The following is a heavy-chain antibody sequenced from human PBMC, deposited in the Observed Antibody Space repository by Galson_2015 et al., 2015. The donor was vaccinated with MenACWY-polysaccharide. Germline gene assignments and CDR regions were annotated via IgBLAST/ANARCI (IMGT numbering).Heavy chain of an antibody. CDR2: ISNSGNDM. D-gene: IGHD5-24*01. J-gene: IGHJ6*02. V-gene: IGHV3-21*06. Sequence: SLRLSCAASGFRINTYYMNWVRQTPGKGLEWVSSISNSGNDMQYTVSVRGRFTISRDIAKNSLFLQMNSLGVEDTAIYYCAKDFHNYGMDVWGHGTTVTVSS. CDR1: GFRINTYY. CDR3: AKDFHNYGMDV.